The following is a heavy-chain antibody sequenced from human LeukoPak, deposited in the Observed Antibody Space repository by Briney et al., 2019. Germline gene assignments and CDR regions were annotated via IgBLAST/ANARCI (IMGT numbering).Heavy chain of an antibody. Sequence: GGSLRLSCAASGFTFSSYAMHWVRQAPGKGLEWVAVISYDGSNKYYADSVKGRFTISRDNSKSTLYLQMNSLRAEDTAVYYCARSYSSGWYDGCDYWGQGTLVTVSS. J-gene: IGHJ4*02. CDR3: ARSYSSGWYDGCDY. CDR2: ISYDGSNK. D-gene: IGHD6-19*01. CDR1: GFTFSSYA. V-gene: IGHV3-30-3*01.